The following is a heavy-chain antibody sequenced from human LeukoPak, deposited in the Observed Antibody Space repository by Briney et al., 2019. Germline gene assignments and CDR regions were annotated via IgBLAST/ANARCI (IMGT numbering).Heavy chain of an antibody. D-gene: IGHD3-22*01. CDR1: GFTFSSYE. CDR3: AKAKYSSGPHAFDI. J-gene: IGHJ3*02. V-gene: IGHV3-30*18. CDR2: ISYDGSNK. Sequence: GGSLRLSCAASGFTFSSYEMNWVRQAPGKGLEWVAVISYDGSNKYYADSVKGRFTISRDNSKNTLYLQMNSLRAEDTAVYYCAKAKYSSGPHAFDIWGQGTMVTVSS.